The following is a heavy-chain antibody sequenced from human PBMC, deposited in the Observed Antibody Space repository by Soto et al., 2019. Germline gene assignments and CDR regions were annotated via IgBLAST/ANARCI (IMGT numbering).Heavy chain of an antibody. J-gene: IGHJ4*02. CDR1: GFTFSSYA. CDR2: ISGSGGST. V-gene: IGHV3-23*01. D-gene: IGHD6-13*01. Sequence: PGGSLRLSCAASGFTFSSYAMSWVRQAPGKGLEWVSAISGSGGSTYYADSVKGRFTISRDNSKNALYLQMNSLRAEDTAVYYRAKDSKPGIAAAGPGFDYGGRGPLVTVSS. CDR3: AKDSKPGIAAAGPGFDY.